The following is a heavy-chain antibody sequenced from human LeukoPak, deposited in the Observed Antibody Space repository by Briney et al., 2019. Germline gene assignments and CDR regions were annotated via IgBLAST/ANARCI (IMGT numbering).Heavy chain of an antibody. CDR3: AKGHHRQRITMIVVVGY. CDR1: GFTFSSYS. J-gene: IGHJ4*02. D-gene: IGHD3-22*01. CDR2: ISSSSGYI. V-gene: IGHV3-21*04. Sequence: GGSLRLSCAASGFTFSSYSMNWVRQAPGKGLEWVSSISSSSGYIYYADSVKGRFTISRDNAKNSLYLQMNSLRAEDTAVYYCAKGHHRQRITMIVVVGYWGQGTLVTVSS.